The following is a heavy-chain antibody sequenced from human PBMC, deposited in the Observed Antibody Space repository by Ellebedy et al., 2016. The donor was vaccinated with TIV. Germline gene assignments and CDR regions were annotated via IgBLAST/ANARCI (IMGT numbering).Heavy chain of an antibody. D-gene: IGHD3-3*01. CDR3: ARVTTIFGVVISFDY. J-gene: IGHJ4*02. V-gene: IGHV3-53*01. CDR1: GFAVSSNY. CDR2: IYSDGNT. Sequence: GESLKISCAASGFAVSSNYMTWVRQAPGRGLEWVSLIYSDGNTNYADSVRGRFTISRDSSKNTLDLQMNSLRVEDTAVYYCARVTTIFGVVISFDYWGQGTLVTVSS.